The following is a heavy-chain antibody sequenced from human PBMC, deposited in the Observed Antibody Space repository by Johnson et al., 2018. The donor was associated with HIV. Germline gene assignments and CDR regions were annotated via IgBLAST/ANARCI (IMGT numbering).Heavy chain of an antibody. CDR3: AGGRIGAFDI. J-gene: IGHJ3*02. V-gene: IGHV3-66*01. CDR1: GFTVSSNY. D-gene: IGHD2-15*01. CDR2: IYSGGRT. Sequence: VQMVESGGGLVQPGGSLRLSCAASGFTVSSNYMSWVRQAPGKGLEWVSVIYSGGRTYHADSVKGRFTLSRDNSKNTLSLQMNSLRAEDTALYYCAGGRIGAFDIWGQGTMVTVSS.